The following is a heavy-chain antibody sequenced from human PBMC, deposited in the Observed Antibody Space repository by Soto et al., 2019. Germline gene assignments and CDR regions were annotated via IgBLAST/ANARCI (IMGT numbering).Heavy chain of an antibody. J-gene: IGHJ5*02. CDR2: SSYDGSSQ. CDR1: GFTFRSYG. CDR3: AKDREQQLVRGWFDP. V-gene: IGHV3-30*18. Sequence: QVQLVESGGGVVQPGRSLRLSCAASGFTFRSYGMHWVRQAPGKGLEWVAVSSYDGSSQHYADSVKGRFTISRDDSENTLYLQMNSLRAEDTAVYYCAKDREQQLVRGWFDPWGQGTLVTVSP. D-gene: IGHD6-13*01.